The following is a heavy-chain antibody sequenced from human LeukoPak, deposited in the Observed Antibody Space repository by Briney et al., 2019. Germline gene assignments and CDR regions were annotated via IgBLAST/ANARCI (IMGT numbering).Heavy chain of an antibody. CDR3: ARGGLPGGFDY. V-gene: IGHV3-7*03. CDR1: GFALSRSW. J-gene: IGHJ4*02. D-gene: IGHD4-23*01. CDR2: INQDGREI. Sequence: GGSLRLSCAASGFALSRSWMTGVRQARGKGLEWVANINQDGREIDYVDSVRGRFTISRDNAENSLCLQMNSLRAEDTAVYYCARGGLPGGFDYWGQGTLVTVSS.